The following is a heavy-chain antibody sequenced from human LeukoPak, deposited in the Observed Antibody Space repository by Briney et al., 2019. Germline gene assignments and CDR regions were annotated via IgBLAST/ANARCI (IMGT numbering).Heavy chain of an antibody. CDR2: IKQDGSDK. CDR3: ARYDFWSGYSGRYYYYYGMDV. CDR1: GFTFSSYW. D-gene: IGHD3-3*01. V-gene: IGHV3-7*01. Sequence: GGSLRVSCAASGFTFSSYWMSWVRQAPGKGLEWVANIKQDGSDKYYVDSVKGRFTISRDNAKNSLYLQMNSLRAEDTAVYYCARYDFWSGYSGRYYYYYGMDVWGQGTTVTVSS. J-gene: IGHJ6*02.